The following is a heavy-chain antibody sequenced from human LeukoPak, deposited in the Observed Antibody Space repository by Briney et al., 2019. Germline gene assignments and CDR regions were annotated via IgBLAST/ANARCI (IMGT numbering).Heavy chain of an antibody. CDR2: IHNSGIT. V-gene: IGHV4-59*03. D-gene: IGHD1-26*01. CDR3: LAMFLSDYFDL. J-gene: IGHJ4*02. CDR1: AEYMRSHY. Sequence: PSETLSLTCSVAAEYMRSHYWGCVRQPPGKGLEWVAYIHNSGITNYNPFLKSRVTISVDTPKNQFSLKLSSVTAADTSTYYCLAMFLSDYFDLWGQGILVPVSS.